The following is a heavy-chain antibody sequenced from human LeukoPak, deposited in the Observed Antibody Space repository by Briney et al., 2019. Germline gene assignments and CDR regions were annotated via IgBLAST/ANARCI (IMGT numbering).Heavy chain of an antibody. Sequence: PSETLSLTCAVYGGSFSGYYWSWIRQPPGKGLEWIGEINHSGSTNYNPSLKSRVTISVDTSKNQFSLKLISVAAAAAAVYYCATRRRYYGSGSNYSPFDYWGQGTLVTVSS. CDR2: INHSGST. J-gene: IGHJ4*02. CDR3: ATRRRYYGSGSNYSPFDY. D-gene: IGHD3-10*01. V-gene: IGHV4-34*01. CDR1: GGSFSGYY.